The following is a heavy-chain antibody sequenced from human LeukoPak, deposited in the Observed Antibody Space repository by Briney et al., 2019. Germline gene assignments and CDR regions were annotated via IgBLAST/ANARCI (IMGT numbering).Heavy chain of an antibody. CDR1: GGSFSGYY. CDR3: ARIVVPAAKFYYYMDV. D-gene: IGHD2-2*01. CDR2: INHGGST. V-gene: IGHV4-34*01. Sequence: SETLSLTCAVYGGSFSGYYWSWIRQPPGKGLEWIGEINHGGSTNYNPSLKSRVTISVDTSKNQFSLKLSSVTAADTAVYYCARIVVPAAKFYYYMDVWGKGTTVTVSS. J-gene: IGHJ6*03.